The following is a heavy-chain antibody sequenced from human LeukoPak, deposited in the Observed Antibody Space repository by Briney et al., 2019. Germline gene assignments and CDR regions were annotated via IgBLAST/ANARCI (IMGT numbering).Heavy chain of an antibody. CDR3: ARGNRPYGEHEAFDI. D-gene: IGHD3-10*01. V-gene: IGHV4-34*01. J-gene: IGHJ3*02. Sequence: SETLSLTCAVYDESFSGYYCSWIRQPPRKGLEWIGEIDHSGSTNYDPSLQSRVTISVDTSKNQFSLKVSSVSAADTAVYYCARGNRPYGEHEAFDIWGHGTTVTVSP. CDR2: IDHSGST. CDR1: DESFSGYY.